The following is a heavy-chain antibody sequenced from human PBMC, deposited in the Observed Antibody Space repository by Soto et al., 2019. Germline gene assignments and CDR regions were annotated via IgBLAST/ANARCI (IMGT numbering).Heavy chain of an antibody. Sequence: EVQLVESGGGLVQPGRSLRLSCAASGFTFDDFAMHWVRQAPGRGLEWVSGINWNSGSSGYADSVQGRFAISRDNAMKSLHLQLNSLRPEDTALYYCVRGSHSGYGDNGYFEFWGQGVLVTVSP. CDR2: INWNSGSS. CDR3: VRGSHSGYGDNGYFEF. CDR1: GFTFDDFA. V-gene: IGHV3-9*01. D-gene: IGHD4-17*01. J-gene: IGHJ4*02.